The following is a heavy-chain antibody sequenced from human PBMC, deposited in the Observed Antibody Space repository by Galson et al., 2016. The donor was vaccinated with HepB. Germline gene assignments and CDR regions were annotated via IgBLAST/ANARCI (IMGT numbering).Heavy chain of an antibody. Sequence: SLRLSCAASGFAFDNYAMSWARQPPGKGLEWVSVISGSGGSTDYADSVKGRFSISRDDSKNTLYLQLNNLKSEDTAVYYCNTDLMRPPINYSYGMDVWGQGTTVTVSS. J-gene: IGHJ6*02. CDR1: GFAFDNYA. V-gene: IGHV3-23*01. D-gene: IGHD3-3*01. CDR2: ISGSGGST. CDR3: NTDLMRPPINYSYGMDV.